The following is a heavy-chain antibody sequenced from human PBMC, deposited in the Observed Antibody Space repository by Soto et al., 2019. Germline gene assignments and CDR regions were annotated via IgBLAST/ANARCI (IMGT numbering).Heavy chain of an antibody. CDR2: IYYSGST. Sequence: QVQLQESGPGLVKPSETLSLTCIVSGGSISNYYWSWIRQPPGKGLEWIGYIYYSGSTNYNPSLTRRTTXXVXTXXNQVALNLRSVTAADTAVYYCARHRSSYGVSYFDYWGQGTLVTVSS. CDR1: GGSISNYY. V-gene: IGHV4-59*08. CDR3: ARHRSSYGVSYFDY. D-gene: IGHD5-18*01. J-gene: IGHJ4*02.